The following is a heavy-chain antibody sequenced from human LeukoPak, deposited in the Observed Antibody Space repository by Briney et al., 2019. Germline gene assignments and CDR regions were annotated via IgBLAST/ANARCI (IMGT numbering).Heavy chain of an antibody. J-gene: IGHJ4*02. V-gene: IGHV4-34*01. Sequence: SETLSLTCAVYGGSFTGYYWTWIRQPPGKGLEWIGEINHSGSTNYNPSLKSRVTILVDTSKNQFSLKVSSVTAADTAVYYCARGQYSGSCFDNWGQGSLVTVSS. CDR1: GGSFTGYY. CDR2: INHSGST. CDR3: ARGQYSGSCFDN. D-gene: IGHD1-26*01.